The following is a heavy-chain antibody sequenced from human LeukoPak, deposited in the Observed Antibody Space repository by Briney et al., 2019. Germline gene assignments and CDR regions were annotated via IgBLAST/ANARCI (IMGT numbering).Heavy chain of an antibody. V-gene: IGHV4-59*08. D-gene: IGHD6-6*01. CDR2: IYYSGST. CDR3: ATSSIAARTRYGMDV. Sequence: SETLSLTCTVSGGSISSYYWSWIRQPPGKGLEWIGYIYYSGSTNYNPSLKSRVTISVDTSKNQFSLKLSSVTAADTAAYYCATSSIAARTRYGMDVWGQGTTVTVSS. J-gene: IGHJ6*02. CDR1: GGSISSYY.